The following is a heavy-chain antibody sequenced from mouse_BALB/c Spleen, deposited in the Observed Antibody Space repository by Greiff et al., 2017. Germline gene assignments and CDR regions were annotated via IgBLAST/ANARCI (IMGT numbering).Heavy chain of an antibody. CDR1: GYTFTSYW. J-gene: IGHJ2*01. CDR2: INPSTGYT. Sequence: QVQLQQSGAELAKPGASVKMSCKASGYTFTSYWMHWVKQRPGQGLEWIGYINPSTGYTEYNQKFKDKATLTADKSSSTAYMQLSSLTSEDSAVYYCARREGWGFYFDYWGQGTTLTVSS. CDR3: ARREGWGFYFDY. D-gene: IGHD2-3*01. V-gene: IGHV1-7*01.